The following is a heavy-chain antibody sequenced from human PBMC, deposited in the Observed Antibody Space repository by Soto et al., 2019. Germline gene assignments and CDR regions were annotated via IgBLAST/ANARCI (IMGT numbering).Heavy chain of an antibody. CDR2: IYYSGST. CDR3: ARVGAAGNWYFDL. CDR1: GGSISSGGYY. J-gene: IGHJ2*01. Sequence: PSETLSLTCTVSGGSISSGGYYWSWIRQHPGKGLEWIGYIYYSGSTYYNPSLKSRVTISVDTSKNQFSLKLSSVTAADTAVYYCARVGAAGNWYFDLWGRGTLVTVSS. V-gene: IGHV4-31*03. D-gene: IGHD6-13*01.